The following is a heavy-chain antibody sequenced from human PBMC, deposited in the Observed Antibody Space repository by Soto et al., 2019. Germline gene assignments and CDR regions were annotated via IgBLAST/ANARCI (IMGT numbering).Heavy chain of an antibody. Sequence: TLSLTCAVYGGSFSGYYWTWIRQPPGTGLEWIGEINHSGSTNYNPSLKSRVTISVDTSKNQFPLKLTSVTAADTAVYYCARDKITGLFDYWGQGTLGTISS. CDR3: ARDKITGLFDY. J-gene: IGHJ4*02. CDR2: INHSGST. V-gene: IGHV4-34*01. D-gene: IGHD2-8*02. CDR1: GGSFSGYY.